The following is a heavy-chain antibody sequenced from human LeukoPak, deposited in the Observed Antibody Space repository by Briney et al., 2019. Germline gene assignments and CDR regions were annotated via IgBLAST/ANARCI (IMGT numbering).Heavy chain of an antibody. Sequence: ASVKVSCKASGYTFTSYDINWVRQATGQGLEWMGWISPYTGGTNYAQKFQGRVTITRDTSFNTVYMDLNRLTSDDTALYYCARDHNSENWGSLGRWGQGTLVTVSS. J-gene: IGHJ4*02. CDR3: ARDHNSENWGSLGR. V-gene: IGHV1-2*02. CDR1: GYTFTSYD. D-gene: IGHD7-27*01. CDR2: ISPYTGGT.